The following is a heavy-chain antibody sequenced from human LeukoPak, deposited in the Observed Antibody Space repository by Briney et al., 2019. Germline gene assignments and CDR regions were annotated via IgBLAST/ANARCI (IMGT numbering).Heavy chain of an antibody. D-gene: IGHD1-26*01. Sequence: SETLSLTCTVSGGSINTASYYWGWIRQPPGKGLEWIGSISNSGSTYYSPSLKSRITMSVDTFNNQFALSLTSVTAADTAVYCCARHMENNEGSGSYGYFDLWGQGILVTVSS. J-gene: IGHJ4*02. CDR3: ARHMENNEGSGSYGYFDL. V-gene: IGHV4-39*01. CDR2: ISNSGST. CDR1: GGSINTASYY.